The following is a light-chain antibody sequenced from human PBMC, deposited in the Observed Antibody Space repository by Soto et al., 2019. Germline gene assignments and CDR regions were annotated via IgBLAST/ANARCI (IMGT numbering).Light chain of an antibody. CDR1: SSDVGGYNY. CDR2: EVA. V-gene: IGLV2-14*01. CDR3: SSYAGSRNV. J-gene: IGLJ1*01. Sequence: QSALTQPASVSGSPGQSITISCTGTSSDVGGYNYVSWYQQHPGKAPKLIIYEVAHRPSGVSDRFSGSKSGNTASLTISGLQADDEADYYCSSYAGSRNVFGTGTKLTVL.